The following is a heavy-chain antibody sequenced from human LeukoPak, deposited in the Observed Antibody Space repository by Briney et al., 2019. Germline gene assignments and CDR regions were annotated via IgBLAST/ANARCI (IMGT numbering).Heavy chain of an antibody. CDR3: ARAMDTDYYYGMDV. CDR2: ISSSGSTI. D-gene: IGHD5-18*01. V-gene: IGHV3-48*03. Sequence: PGGSLRLSCAASGFTFSSYEMNWVRQAPGKGLEWVSYISSSGSTIYYADSVKGRFTISRDTAKNSLYLQMNSLRAEDTAVYYCARAMDTDYYYGMDVWGQGTTVTVSS. CDR1: GFTFSSYE. J-gene: IGHJ6*02.